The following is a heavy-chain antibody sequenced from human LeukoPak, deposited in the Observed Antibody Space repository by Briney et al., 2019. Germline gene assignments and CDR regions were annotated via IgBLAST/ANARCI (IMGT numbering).Heavy chain of an antibody. CDR3: ARDDRDAFDI. Sequence: GGSLRLSCAASGFTFSSYGMHWVRQAPSKGLEWVAVIWYDGSNKYYADSVKGRFTISRDNSKNTLYLQMNSLRAEDTAVYYCARDDRDAFDIWGQGTMVTVSS. CDR1: GFTFSSYG. V-gene: IGHV3-33*01. J-gene: IGHJ3*02. CDR2: IWYDGSNK.